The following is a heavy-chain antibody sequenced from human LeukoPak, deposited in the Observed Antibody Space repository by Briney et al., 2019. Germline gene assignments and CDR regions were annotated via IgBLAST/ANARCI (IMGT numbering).Heavy chain of an antibody. CDR2: IYTSGST. D-gene: IGHD6-19*01. Sequence: PSETLSLTCTVSGGSISSYKCNGIRQPAGKGLEWIGRIYTSGSTNYNPSLKSRVTMSVDTSKNQFSLKLRSVTAADTAVYYCAGDRVGRGWIDYWGQGNLVTVSS. J-gene: IGHJ4*02. CDR1: GGSISSYK. CDR3: AGDRVGRGWIDY. V-gene: IGHV4-4*07.